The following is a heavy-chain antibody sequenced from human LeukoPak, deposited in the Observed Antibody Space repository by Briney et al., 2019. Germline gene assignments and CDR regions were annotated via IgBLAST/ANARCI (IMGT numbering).Heavy chain of an antibody. J-gene: IGHJ4*02. CDR2: IYYSGST. CDR1: GGSFSGYY. V-gene: IGHV4-59*08. Sequence: SETLSLTCAVYGGSFSGYYWSWIRQPPGKGLEWIGYIYYSGSTNYNPSLKSRVTISVDTSKNQFSLKLSSVTAADTAVYYCASGIAAAGTSLDYWGQGTLVTVSS. CDR3: ASGIAAAGTSLDY. D-gene: IGHD6-13*01.